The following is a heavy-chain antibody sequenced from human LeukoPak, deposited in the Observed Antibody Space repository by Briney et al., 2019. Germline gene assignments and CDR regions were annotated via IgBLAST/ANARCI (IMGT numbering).Heavy chain of an antibody. J-gene: IGHJ3*02. V-gene: IGHV4-34*01. Sequence: SETLSLTCAVYGGSFSGYYWSWIRQPPGKGLEWIGEINHSGSTNYNPSLKSRVTISVDTSKNQFSLKLSSVTAADTAVYYCARDFFSRFDIWGQGTMVTVSS. CDR2: INHSGST. CDR1: GGSFSGYY. CDR3: ARDFFSRFDI. D-gene: IGHD2-2*01.